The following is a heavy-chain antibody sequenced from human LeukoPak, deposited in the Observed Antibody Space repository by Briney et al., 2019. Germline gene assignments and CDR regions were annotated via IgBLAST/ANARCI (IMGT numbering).Heavy chain of an antibody. CDR3: ARDPSWGALDI. Sequence: GGSLRLSCTASGFTFSNYAMHWVRQAPGKGPEWVTVISHDGDTYYYADSVKGRFTISRDNSKNTLYLQMSSLRVEDTAIYYCARDPSWGALDIWGQGTMVAVSS. V-gene: IGHV3-30-3*01. D-gene: IGHD7-27*01. J-gene: IGHJ3*02. CDR2: ISHDGDTY. CDR1: GFTFSNYA.